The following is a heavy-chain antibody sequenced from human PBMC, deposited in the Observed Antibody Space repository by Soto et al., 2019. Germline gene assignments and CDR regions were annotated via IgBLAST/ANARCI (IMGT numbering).Heavy chain of an antibody. Sequence: QIQLVQSGAEVKKPGASVKVSCKTSGFTFKGYYIYWVRQAPGQGLELMGWISTYNGITQYTESLQDRVNMTIEKSASTAHLELRSLTSADKAVYFCGGGDTYYSRWYLQYWGQGTLVIVSS. CDR3: GGGDTYYSRWYLQY. D-gene: IGHD6-13*01. CDR2: ISTYNGIT. CDR1: GFTFKGYY. V-gene: IGHV1-18*01. J-gene: IGHJ4*02.